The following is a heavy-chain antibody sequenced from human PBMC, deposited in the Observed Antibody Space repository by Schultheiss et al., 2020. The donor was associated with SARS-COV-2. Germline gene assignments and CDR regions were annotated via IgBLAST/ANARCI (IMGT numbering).Heavy chain of an antibody. CDR2: ISGSGGST. CDR3: AKDPPPYYYDSSGSGFGVDY. D-gene: IGHD3-22*01. Sequence: GGSLRLSCAASGFTFSSYAMSWVRQAPGKGLEWVSVISGSGGSTYYADSVKGRFTISRDNSKNTLYLQMNSLRAEDTAVYYCAKDPPPYYYDSSGSGFGVDYWGQGTLVTVSS. J-gene: IGHJ4*02. CDR1: GFTFSSYA. V-gene: IGHV3-23*01.